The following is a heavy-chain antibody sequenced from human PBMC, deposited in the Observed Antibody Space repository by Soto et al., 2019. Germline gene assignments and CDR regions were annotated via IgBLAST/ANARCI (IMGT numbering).Heavy chain of an antibody. CDR1: GFTSSSFA. V-gene: IGHV3-30-3*01. CDR2: ISYDGSIK. CDR3: ATDPHSLSVVGKFDH. J-gene: IGHJ4*02. Sequence: SLRVSCAASGFTSSSFALHWVRQAPGKGLEWVAVISYDGSIKYYADSVRGRFTISRDNAKKTLSLQMTSLRLDDTAVYFCATDPHSLSVVGKFDHSGQGARVTCSS. D-gene: IGHD6-19*01.